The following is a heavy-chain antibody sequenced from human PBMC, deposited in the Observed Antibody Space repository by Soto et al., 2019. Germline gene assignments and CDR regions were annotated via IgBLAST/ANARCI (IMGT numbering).Heavy chain of an antibody. J-gene: IGHJ5*02. CDR2: IYYSGST. D-gene: IGHD2-2*01. CDR3: ARAIAVVVPAAKTRNDEIGGSNWFDP. Sequence: PSETLSLTCTVSGGSISSGGYYWSWIRQHPGKGLEWIGYIYYSGSTYYNPSLKSRVTISVDTSKNQFSLKLSSVTAADTAVYYCARAIAVVVPAAKTRNDEIGGSNWFDPWGQGTLVTVSS. V-gene: IGHV4-31*03. CDR1: GGSISSGGYY.